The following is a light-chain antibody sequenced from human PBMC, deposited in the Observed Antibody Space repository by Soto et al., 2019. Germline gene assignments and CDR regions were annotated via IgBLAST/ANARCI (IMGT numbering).Light chain of an antibody. CDR2: GAS. CDR1: QSVSTT. Sequence: EIVMTQSPASLSVPPGERATLSCRASQSVSTTFAWYLQKPGQAPRLLIYGASTRATAVPARFTASGSGTEFTLSISSLQSDDFGVYYCQQYDTWPRTFGQGTKVDIK. J-gene: IGKJ1*01. CDR3: QQYDTWPRT. V-gene: IGKV3-15*01.